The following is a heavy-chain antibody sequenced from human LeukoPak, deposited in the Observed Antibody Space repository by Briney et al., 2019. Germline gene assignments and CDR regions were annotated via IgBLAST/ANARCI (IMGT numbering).Heavy chain of an antibody. J-gene: IGHJ4*02. D-gene: IGHD6-19*01. CDR2: INPNSGGT. CDR1: GYTFTGYY. V-gene: IGHV1-2*02. CDR3: ARGQVGVSAGADY. Sequence: ASVKVSCKASGYTFTGYYMHWVRQAPGQGLEWMGWINPNSGGTNYAQKFQGRVTMTRDTSISTAYMELSSLRSEDTAVYYCARGQVGVSAGADYWGQGTLVTVSS.